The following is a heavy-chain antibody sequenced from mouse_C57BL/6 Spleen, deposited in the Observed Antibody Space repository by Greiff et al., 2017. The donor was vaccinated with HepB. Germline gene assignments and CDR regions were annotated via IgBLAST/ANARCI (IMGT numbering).Heavy chain of an antibody. CDR2: INPNNGGT. J-gene: IGHJ3*01. CDR1: GYTFTDYY. CDR3: ARWGLRRDGLAY. D-gene: IGHD2-4*01. V-gene: IGHV1-26*01. Sequence: EVKLQQSGPELVKPGASVKISCKASGYTFTDYYMNWVKQSHGKSLEWIGDINPNNGGTSYNQKFKGKATLTVDKSSSTAYMELRSLTSEDSAVYYCARWGLRRDGLAYWGQGTLVTVSA.